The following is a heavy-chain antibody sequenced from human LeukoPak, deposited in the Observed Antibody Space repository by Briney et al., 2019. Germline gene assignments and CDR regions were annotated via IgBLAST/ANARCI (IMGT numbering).Heavy chain of an antibody. J-gene: IGHJ4*02. V-gene: IGHV3-30*04. CDR1: GFTFSSYA. CDR3: AKDAHGVVVPAAYFDY. D-gene: IGHD2-2*01. CDR2: ISSDGSNK. Sequence: GGSLRLSCAASGFTFSSYAMHWVRQAPGKGLEWVAVISSDGSNKYYADSVKGRFTISRDNSKNTLYLQMNSLRSEDTAVYYCAKDAHGVVVPAAYFDYWGQGTLVTVSS.